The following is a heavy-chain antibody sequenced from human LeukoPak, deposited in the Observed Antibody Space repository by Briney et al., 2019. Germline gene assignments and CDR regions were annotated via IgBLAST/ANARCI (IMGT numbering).Heavy chain of an antibody. J-gene: IGHJ4*02. CDR2: IYHSGST. Sequence: SETLSLTCTVSGYSISSGSYWGWIRQPPGKGLEWVGSIYHSGSTYHNPSLKSRVTISVDTSKTQFSLMLRSVTAADTAVYYCARDRDGYNYVFDYWGQGTLVTVSS. CDR1: GYSISSGSY. CDR3: ARDRDGYNYVFDY. D-gene: IGHD5-24*01. V-gene: IGHV4-38-2*02.